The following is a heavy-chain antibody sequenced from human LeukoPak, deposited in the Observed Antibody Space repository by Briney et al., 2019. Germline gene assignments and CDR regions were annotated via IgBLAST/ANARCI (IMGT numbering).Heavy chain of an antibody. CDR2: ISTNGGST. CDR1: GFPFSTYP. V-gene: IGHV3-64*01. Sequence: GGSLRLSCAASGFPFSTYPMHWVRQAPGKGLEYVSSISTNGGSTYYANSVKGRFTISRDNSKNTLYLQVGSLRAEDMAVYYCARGRFDYWGQGTLVTVSS. J-gene: IGHJ4*02. CDR3: ARGRFDY.